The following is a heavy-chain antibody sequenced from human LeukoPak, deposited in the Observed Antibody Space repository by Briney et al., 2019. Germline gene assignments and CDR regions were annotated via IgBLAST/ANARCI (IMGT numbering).Heavy chain of an antibody. CDR2: ISISLTYI. CDR3: TSGHYYGMDV. CDR1: EFTFKSYN. J-gene: IGHJ6*04. V-gene: IGHV3-21*01. Sequence: GGSLRLSCAPSEFTFKSYNMYWVRQDPGKGLEWISSISISLTYIYYADSVKRQFTITTENPKNSLYMPMNSLRAEDTPEYYCTSGHYYGMDVGGKGTTVTAST.